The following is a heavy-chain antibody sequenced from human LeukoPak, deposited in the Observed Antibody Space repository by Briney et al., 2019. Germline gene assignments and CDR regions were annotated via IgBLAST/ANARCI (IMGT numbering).Heavy chain of an antibody. J-gene: IGHJ6*03. CDR3: ARVKQQLVRDYYYYYMDV. CDR1: GGSISSGSYY. Sequence: ASETLSLTCTVSGGSISSGSYYWSWIRQPAGKGLEWIGRIYTSGSTNYNPSLKSRVTISVDTSKNQFSLKLSSVTAADTAVYYCARVKQQLVRDYYYYYMDVWGKGTTVTVSS. CDR2: IYTSGST. D-gene: IGHD6-13*01. V-gene: IGHV4-61*02.